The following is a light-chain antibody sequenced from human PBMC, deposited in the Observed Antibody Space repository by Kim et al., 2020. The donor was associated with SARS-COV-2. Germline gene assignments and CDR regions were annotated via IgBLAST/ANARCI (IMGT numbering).Light chain of an antibody. CDR2: GTS. CDR3: QQYSGSPT. J-gene: IGKJ2*01. V-gene: IGKV3-20*01. Sequence: LAPGERAPPSCRASQSVSTSFLGWYQHKSGQPPRLLIFGTSRRATGIPERFSGSGSGTDFTLTIRRLEPEDFAVYYCQQYSGSPTFGQGTKLEI. CDR1: QSVSTSF.